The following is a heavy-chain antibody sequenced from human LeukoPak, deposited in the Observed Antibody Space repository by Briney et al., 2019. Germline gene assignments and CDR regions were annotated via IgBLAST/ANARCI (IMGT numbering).Heavy chain of an antibody. D-gene: IGHD3-10*01. CDR1: GYTFTSHD. Sequence: ASVKVSCKASGYTFTSHDINWVRQATGQGLEWMGWMNPKSGNTGYAQKFQGRIIMTRNISINTAYMEMSSLRSEDTAVYYCARGTPTYLYYYGLGSYRGVDVWGQGTTVTVPS. J-gene: IGHJ6*02. CDR3: ARGTPTYLYYYGLGSYRGVDV. CDR2: MNPKSGNT. V-gene: IGHV1-8*01.